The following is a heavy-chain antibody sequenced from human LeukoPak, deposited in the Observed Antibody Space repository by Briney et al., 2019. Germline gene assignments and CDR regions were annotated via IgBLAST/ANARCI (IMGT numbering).Heavy chain of an antibody. J-gene: IGHJ4*02. D-gene: IGHD1-26*01. CDR2: ISGSGGST. CDR3: AKDIVGARGGFDY. V-gene: IGHV3-23*01. CDR1: GFTFSSYA. Sequence: GGSLRLSCAASGFTFSSYAMSWVRQAPGKGLEWVSAISGSGGSTYYADSVKGQFTISRDNSKNTLYLQMNSPRAEDTAVYYCAKDIVGARGGFDYWGQGTLVTVSS.